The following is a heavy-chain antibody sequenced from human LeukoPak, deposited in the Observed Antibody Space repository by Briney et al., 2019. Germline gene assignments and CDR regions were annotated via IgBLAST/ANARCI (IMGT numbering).Heavy chain of an antibody. Sequence: PGGSLRLSCVVSGVTVSGNYMSWVRQAPGKGREWVSIMYASGTTDYADSVKGRFTISRDNSKNTLYLQMSSLRVEDTAVYYCAREGGPYSSTLRGRWGQGTLVTVSS. CDR2: MYASGTT. CDR3: AREGGPYSSTLRGR. V-gene: IGHV3-53*01. J-gene: IGHJ4*02. D-gene: IGHD6-19*01. CDR1: GVTVSGNY.